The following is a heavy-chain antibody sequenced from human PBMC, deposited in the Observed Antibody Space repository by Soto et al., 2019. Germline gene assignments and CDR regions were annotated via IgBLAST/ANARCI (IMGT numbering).Heavy chain of an antibody. J-gene: IGHJ6*02. V-gene: IGHV1-18*01. CDR3: ARDYMVRGVIFYYGMDV. CDR2: ISAYNGNT. D-gene: IGHD3-10*01. Sequence: GASVKVSCKASGYTFTSYGISWVRQAPGQGLEWMGWISAYNGNTNYAQKLQGRVTMTTDTSTSTAYMELRSLRSDDTAVYYCARDYMVRGVIFYYGMDVWGQGTTVTVSS. CDR1: GYTFTSYG.